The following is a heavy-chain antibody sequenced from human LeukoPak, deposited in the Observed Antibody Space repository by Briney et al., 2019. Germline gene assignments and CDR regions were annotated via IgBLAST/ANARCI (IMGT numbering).Heavy chain of an antibody. CDR3: ANEGGDYTQGLYQFDY. CDR1: GFTFSSYA. D-gene: IGHD4-17*01. V-gene: IGHV3-23*01. Sequence: SGGSLRLSFAAAGFTFSSYAMSWVRQAPGKGLEWVSAISGSGGSTYYADSVKGRFTISRDNSKNTLYLQMNSLRAEDTAVYYCANEGGDYTQGLYQFDYWGQGTLVTVSS. J-gene: IGHJ4*02. CDR2: ISGSGGST.